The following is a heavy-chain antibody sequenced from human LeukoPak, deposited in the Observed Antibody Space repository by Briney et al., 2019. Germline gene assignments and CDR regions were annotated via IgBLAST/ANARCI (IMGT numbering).Heavy chain of an antibody. J-gene: IGHJ4*02. CDR1: GFTFSSYW. CDR2: IKSDDSST. CDR3: TAIRPDY. Sequence: PGGSLRLSCAASGFTFSSYWMHWVRQAPGKGLVWVSRIKSDDSSTDYADSVKGRFTISRDNAKNTLYLQMNSLRVEDMVVYYCTAIRPDYWGRGALVTVSP. D-gene: IGHD2-21*02. V-gene: IGHV3-74*01.